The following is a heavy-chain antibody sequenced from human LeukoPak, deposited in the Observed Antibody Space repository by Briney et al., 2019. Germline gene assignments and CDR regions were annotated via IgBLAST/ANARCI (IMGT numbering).Heavy chain of an antibody. Sequence: ASVQVSCKASGYTFTGYYMHWVRQAPGQGLEWMGWINPNNGGTNYAQKFQGRVTMTRDTSISTAYMELRRLRSDDTAVYYCARDPGRYFDYWGQGTLVTVSS. CDR1: GYTFTGYY. J-gene: IGHJ4*02. V-gene: IGHV1-2*02. CDR3: ARDPGRYFDY. CDR2: INPNNGGT.